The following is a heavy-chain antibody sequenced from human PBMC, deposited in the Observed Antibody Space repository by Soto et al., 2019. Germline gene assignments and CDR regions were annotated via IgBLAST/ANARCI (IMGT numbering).Heavy chain of an antibody. D-gene: IGHD1-26*01. CDR2: IMSKTDGGTT. CDR3: TTDSGMSPYSFDY. CDR1: GFTFSKAW. Sequence: PGGSLRLSCATSGFTFSKAWVGWVRRAPGKGLEWVGRIMSKTDGGTTDYAAPVKGRFTISRDDSKSTLYLQMNSLKTEDTAFYYCTTDSGMSPYSFDYWGQGTLVTVSS. V-gene: IGHV3-15*01. J-gene: IGHJ4*02.